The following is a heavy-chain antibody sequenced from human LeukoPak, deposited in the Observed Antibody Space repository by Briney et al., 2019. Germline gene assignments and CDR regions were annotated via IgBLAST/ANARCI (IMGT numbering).Heavy chain of an antibody. V-gene: IGHV1-18*01. CDR1: GYTFTSYG. Sequence: ASVKVSCKASGYTFTSYGISWVRQAPGQGLEWMGWISAYNGNTNYAQKLQGRVTMTTDTSTSTAYMELRSLRSDGTAVYYCARRFFFGSYLYSYYFDYWGQGTLVTVSS. CDR2: ISAYNGNT. J-gene: IGHJ4*02. CDR3: ARRFFFGSYLYSYYFDY. D-gene: IGHD1-26*01.